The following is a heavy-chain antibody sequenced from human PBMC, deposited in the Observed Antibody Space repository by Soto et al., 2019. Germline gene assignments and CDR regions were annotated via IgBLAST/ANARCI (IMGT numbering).Heavy chain of an antibody. CDR1: GYSFTSYW. CDR3: ASQEMATKNVDAFDI. J-gene: IGHJ3*02. V-gene: IGHV5-51*01. CDR2: IYPGDSDT. D-gene: IGHD5-12*01. Sequence: GASLKISWKGSGYSFTSYWIGWVRQMPGKGLEWMGIIYPGDSDTRYSPSFQGQVTISADKSISTAYLQWSSLKASDTAMYYCASQEMATKNVDAFDIWGQGTMVTVSS.